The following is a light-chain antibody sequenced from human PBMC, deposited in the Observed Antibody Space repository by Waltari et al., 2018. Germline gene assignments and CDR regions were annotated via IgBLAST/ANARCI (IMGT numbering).Light chain of an antibody. CDR1: SSNIGSNT. Sequence: QSVLTQPPSASGPPGQRVTISCSGSSSNIGSNTVPWYQQLPGTAPKLLIYSNNQRPSGVPDRFSGSKSGTSASLAISGLQSEDEADYYCAAWDDSLNGLYVFGTGTKVTVL. J-gene: IGLJ1*01. CDR3: AAWDDSLNGLYV. V-gene: IGLV1-44*01. CDR2: SNN.